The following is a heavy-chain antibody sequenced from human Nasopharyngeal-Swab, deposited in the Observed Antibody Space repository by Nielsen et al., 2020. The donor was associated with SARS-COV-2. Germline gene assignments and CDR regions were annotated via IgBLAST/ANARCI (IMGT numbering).Heavy chain of an antibody. J-gene: IGHJ6*03. Sequence: GESLKISCAASGFTFSSYGMHWVRQAPSKGLEWVAVIWYDGSNKYYADSVKGRFTISRDNSKNTLYLQMNSLRAEDTAVCYCARGNTAMVTDYYYYMDVWGKGTTVTVSS. CDR3: ARGNTAMVTDYYYYMDV. CDR2: IWYDGSNK. D-gene: IGHD5-18*01. CDR1: GFTFSSYG. V-gene: IGHV3-33*01.